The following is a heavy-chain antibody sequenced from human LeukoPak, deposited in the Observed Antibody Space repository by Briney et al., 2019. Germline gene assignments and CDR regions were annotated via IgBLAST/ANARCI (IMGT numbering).Heavy chain of an antibody. J-gene: IGHJ4*02. CDR3: ARTPRQGFYFDY. CDR1: GFTFSNYW. V-gene: IGHV3-7*01. Sequence: GGSLRLSCAASGFTFSNYWMTWVRQAPRKGLEWVASIKQDGNEKYYVESVKGRFTISRDNAKDSLYLEMNSLRAEDTAVYYCARTPRQGFYFDYWGQGTLVTVSS. D-gene: IGHD1-1*01. CDR2: IKQDGNEK.